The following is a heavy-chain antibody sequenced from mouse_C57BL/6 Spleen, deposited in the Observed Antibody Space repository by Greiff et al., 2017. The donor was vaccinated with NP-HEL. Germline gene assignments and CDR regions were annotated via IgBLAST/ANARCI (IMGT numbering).Heavy chain of an antibody. V-gene: IGHV1-80*01. CDR3: ARETDYDYDGGFAY. CDR1: GYAFSSYW. Sequence: QVQLQQSGAELVKPGASVKISCKASGYAFSSYWMNWVKQRPGKGLEWIGQIYPGDGDTNYNGKFKGKATLTADKSSSTAYMQLSSLTSEDSAVYFCARETDYDYDGGFAYWGQGTLVTVSA. D-gene: IGHD2-4*01. J-gene: IGHJ3*01. CDR2: IYPGDGDT.